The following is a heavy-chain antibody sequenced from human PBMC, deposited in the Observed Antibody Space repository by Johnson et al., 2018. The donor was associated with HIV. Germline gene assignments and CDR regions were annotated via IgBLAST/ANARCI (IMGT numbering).Heavy chain of an antibody. V-gene: IGHV3-30*18. CDR1: GFIFSSYG. CDR3: AKCIWGSSLIDVFDI. Sequence: VHLVESGGGVVQPGRSLRLSCAASGFIFSSYGMHWVRQAPGKGLEWVAVISYDGSNKYYADSVKGRFTISRDNSKNTLYLQMNSLRVEDTAVYYCAKCIWGSSLIDVFDIWGQGTTVIVSS. D-gene: IGHD3-16*01. J-gene: IGHJ3*02. CDR2: ISYDGSNK.